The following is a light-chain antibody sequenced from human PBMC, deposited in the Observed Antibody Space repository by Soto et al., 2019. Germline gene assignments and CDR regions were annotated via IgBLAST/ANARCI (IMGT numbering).Light chain of an antibody. V-gene: IGLV2-23*02. J-gene: IGLJ2*01. CDR1: SSDVGSYKL. CDR3: CSYAGSSTVV. Sequence: ALTQPASVSGSPGQSITISCTGTSSDVGSYKLVSWYQQHPGKAPKLMIYEVSKRPSGVSNRFSGSKSGNTASLTISGLQAEDEADYYCCSYAGSSTVVFGGGTKLTVL. CDR2: EVS.